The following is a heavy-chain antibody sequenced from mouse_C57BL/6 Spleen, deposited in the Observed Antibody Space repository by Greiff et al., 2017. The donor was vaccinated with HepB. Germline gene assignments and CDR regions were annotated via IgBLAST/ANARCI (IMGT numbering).Heavy chain of an antibody. V-gene: IGHV1-15*01. CDR2: IDPETGGT. D-gene: IGHD1-1*01. CDR3: TRQGGSRYYFDY. Sequence: QVQLKQSGAELVRPGASVTLSCKASGYTFTDYEMHWVKQTPVHGLEWIGAIDPETGGTAYNQKFKGKAILTADKSSSTAYMELRSLTSEDSAVYYCTRQGGSRYYFDYWGQGTTLTVSS. CDR1: GYTFTDYE. J-gene: IGHJ2*01.